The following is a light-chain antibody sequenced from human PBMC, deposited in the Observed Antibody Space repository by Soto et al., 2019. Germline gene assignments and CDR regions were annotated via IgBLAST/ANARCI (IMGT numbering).Light chain of an antibody. J-gene: IGKJ1*01. CDR2: AAS. Sequence: DIQMTQSPSSLSASVGDRVTITCRASQGIRDALGWYQQKPGKAPKRLIYAASSLQSGVPSRFSSSGSGTEFTLTISRLQPEDFATYYCLQHNSYPQTFGQGTKVEIK. CDR1: QGIRDA. V-gene: IGKV1-17*01. CDR3: LQHNSYPQT.